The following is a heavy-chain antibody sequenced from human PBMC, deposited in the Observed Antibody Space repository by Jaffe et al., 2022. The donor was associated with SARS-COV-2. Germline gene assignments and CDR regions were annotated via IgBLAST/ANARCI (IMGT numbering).Heavy chain of an antibody. D-gene: IGHD1-1*01. J-gene: IGHJ4*02. CDR1: GFTFSSYA. CDR3: ARANLGTDHHDY. CDR2: ISYDGSNK. V-gene: IGHV3-30-3*01. Sequence: QVQLVESGGGVVQPGRSLRLSCAASGFTFSSYAMHWVRQAPGKGLEWVAVISYDGSNKYYADSVKGRFTISRDNSKNTLYLQMNSLRAEDTAVYYCARANLGTDHHDYWGQGTLVTVSS.